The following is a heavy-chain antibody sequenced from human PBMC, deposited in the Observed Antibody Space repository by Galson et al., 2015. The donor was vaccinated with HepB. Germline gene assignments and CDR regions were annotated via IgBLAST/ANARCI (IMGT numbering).Heavy chain of an antibody. Sequence: SLRLSCAASGFTFSSYGMHWVRQAPGKGLEWVAVIWYDGSNKYYADSVKGRFTISRDNSKNTLYLQMNSLRAEDTAVYYCAKGWGKVAGPPHYHYGMDVWGRGTTVTVSS. CDR1: GFTFSSYG. D-gene: IGHD2-15*01. V-gene: IGHV3-33*06. J-gene: IGHJ6*02. CDR2: IWYDGSNK. CDR3: AKGWGKVAGPPHYHYGMDV.